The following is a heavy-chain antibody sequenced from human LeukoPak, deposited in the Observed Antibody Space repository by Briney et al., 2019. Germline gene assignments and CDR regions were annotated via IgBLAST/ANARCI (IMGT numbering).Heavy chain of an antibody. V-gene: IGHV3-21*01. J-gene: IGHJ4*02. CDR2: ISSSSSYK. Sequence: PGGSLRLSCAASGFTFSTYSMNWVRQAPGKWLEWVSSISSSSSYKYYADSVKGRFTISRDNAKNSLFLQMSSLRAEDMAAYYCARDGRGAVAGFDYWGQGTLVTVSS. D-gene: IGHD6-19*01. CDR1: GFTFSTYS. CDR3: ARDGRGAVAGFDY.